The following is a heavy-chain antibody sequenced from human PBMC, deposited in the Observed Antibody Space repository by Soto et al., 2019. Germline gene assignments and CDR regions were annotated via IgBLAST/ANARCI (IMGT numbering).Heavy chain of an antibody. CDR3: ARHVASTVTTSDWFDP. CDR2: ISYDGSTI. V-gene: IGHV3-30-3*01. J-gene: IGHJ5*02. Sequence: GESLKISCAASGFTFSSHAMHWVRQAPGKGLEWVAIISYDGSTIFYGDSVKGRFTISRDNSKNTLYLHMSSLRPDDTAVYFCARHVASTVTTSDWFDPWGQGTLVTVSS. D-gene: IGHD4-4*01. CDR1: GFTFSSHA.